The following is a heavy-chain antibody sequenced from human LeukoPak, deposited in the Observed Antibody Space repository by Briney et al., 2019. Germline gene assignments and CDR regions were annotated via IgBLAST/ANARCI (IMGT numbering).Heavy chain of an antibody. J-gene: IGHJ3*02. V-gene: IGHV4-39*01. CDR2: IYDSGST. CDR3: ARGTRHQAFDI. CDR1: GGSIRSSYYY. Sequence: SETLSLTCTVSGGSIRSSYYYWGWIRQPPGKGLEWIGSIYDSGSTYYNPSLKSRVTISVDTSKNQFSLKLNSVTAADTAVYYCARGTRHQAFDIWGQGTMVTVSS. D-gene: IGHD2-2*01.